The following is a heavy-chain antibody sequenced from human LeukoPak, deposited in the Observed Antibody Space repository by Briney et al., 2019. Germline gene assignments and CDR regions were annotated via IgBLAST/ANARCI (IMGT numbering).Heavy chain of an antibody. CDR2: INHSGIT. CDR3: ASSAGRPYDAFDI. CDR1: VGSFSGYY. D-gene: IGHD6-6*01. Sequence: SETLSLTCAVYVGSFSGYYWSWIRQPPGKGLEWIGEINHSGITNYNPSLKSRVTISVATSKNKFSLKLSSVTAADTAVYYCASSAGRPYDAFDIWGQGTMVTVSS. J-gene: IGHJ3*02. V-gene: IGHV4-34*01.